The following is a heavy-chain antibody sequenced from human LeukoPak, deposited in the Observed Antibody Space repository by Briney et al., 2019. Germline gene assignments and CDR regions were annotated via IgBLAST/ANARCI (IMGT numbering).Heavy chain of an antibody. CDR2: ISSSSNTI. D-gene: IGHD2-21*02. J-gene: IGHJ4*02. V-gene: IGHV3-48*02. Sequence: GGSLRLSCAASGFAFSTYNMNWVRQAPGKELEWVSYISSSSNTIYYADSVKGRFIISRDSAKNSLYLQMNSLRDEDTAVYYCARDRGVTSRYYFDYWGQGTLVTVSS. CDR1: GFAFSTYN. CDR3: ARDRGVTSRYYFDY.